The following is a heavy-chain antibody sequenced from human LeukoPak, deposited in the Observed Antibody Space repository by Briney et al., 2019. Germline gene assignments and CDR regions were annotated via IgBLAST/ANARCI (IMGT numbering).Heavy chain of an antibody. CDR1: GGSFSGYY. J-gene: IGHJ6*02. D-gene: IGHD2-15*01. Sequence: PSETLPLTCAVYGGSFSGYYWSWIRQPPGKGLEWIGEINHSGSTNYNPSLKSRVTISVDTSKNQFSLKLSSVTAADTAVYYCARGYCSGGSCPGYYYGMDVWGQGTTVTVSS. CDR2: INHSGST. V-gene: IGHV4-34*01. CDR3: ARGYCSGGSCPGYYYGMDV.